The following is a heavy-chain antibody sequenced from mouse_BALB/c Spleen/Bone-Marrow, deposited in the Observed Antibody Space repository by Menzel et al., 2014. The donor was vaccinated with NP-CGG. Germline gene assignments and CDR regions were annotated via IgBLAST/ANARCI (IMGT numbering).Heavy chain of an antibody. CDR2: INPYNDGT. CDR3: ARRWLPYAMDY. CDR1: GYTFTSYI. J-gene: IGHJ4*01. Sequence: VQLQQSGPELVKPGASVKMSCKASGYTFTSYIMHWGKQKPGQGLEWIGYINPYNDGTKYNEKFKGKATLTSDKSSSTAYMELSSLTSEDSAVYYCARRWLPYAMDYWGQGTSVIVSS. V-gene: IGHV1-14*01. D-gene: IGHD2-3*01.